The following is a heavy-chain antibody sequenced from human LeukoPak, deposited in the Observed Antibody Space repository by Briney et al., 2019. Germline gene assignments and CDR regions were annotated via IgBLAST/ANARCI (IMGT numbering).Heavy chain of an antibody. CDR3: ARVGGTYAFDI. J-gene: IGHJ3*02. V-gene: IGHV4-34*01. Sequence: SETLSLTCAVYGGXFSGYYWSWIRQPPGKGLEWIGVINHSGSTNYNPSLKSRVTISVDTSKNQFSLKLSSVTAADTAVYYCARVGGTYAFDIWGQGTMVTVSS. D-gene: IGHD2-15*01. CDR1: GGXFSGYY. CDR2: INHSGST.